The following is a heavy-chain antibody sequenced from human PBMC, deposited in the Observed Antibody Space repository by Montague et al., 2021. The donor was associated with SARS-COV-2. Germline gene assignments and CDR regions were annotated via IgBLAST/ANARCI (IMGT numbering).Heavy chain of an antibody. J-gene: IGHJ5*02. CDR2: IFYSGVT. CDR1: GDSISSSYKY. Sequence: SETLSLTCTVSGDSISSSYKYWGWIRQPPGKGLEWIVIIFYSGVTYSSPTLESRVTIFVDTSKNEFSLKLNSVTAADTAVYYCAIVGCSRNVCNWFDAWGQGTLVTVSS. V-gene: IGHV4-39*01. CDR3: AIVGCSRNVCNWFDA. D-gene: IGHD2-2*01.